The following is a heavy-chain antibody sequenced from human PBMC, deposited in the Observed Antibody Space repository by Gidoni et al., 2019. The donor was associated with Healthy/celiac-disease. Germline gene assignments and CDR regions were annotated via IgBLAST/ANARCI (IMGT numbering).Heavy chain of an antibody. J-gene: IGHJ4*02. CDR3: ARSEGVTNIDY. CDR1: VGSFSVYY. CDR2: INHSGST. V-gene: IGHV4-34*01. D-gene: IGHD3-10*01. Sequence: QVQLQQWGVGLLKPSETLSLTCAVYVGSFSVYYWSWFRQPPGKGLEWIREINHSGSTNYNPSLKSRVTISVDTSKNQFSLKLSSVTAADTAVYYCARSEGVTNIDYWGQGTLVTVSS.